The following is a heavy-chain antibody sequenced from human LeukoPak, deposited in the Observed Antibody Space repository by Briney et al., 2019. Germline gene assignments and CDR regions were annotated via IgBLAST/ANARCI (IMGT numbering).Heavy chain of an antibody. CDR2: IKEDGSEK. J-gene: IGHJ5*02. CDR3: ARDREGCSGGSCYWWFDP. D-gene: IGHD2-15*01. V-gene: IGHV3-7*03. CDR1: GFTFSRYW. Sequence: PGGSLRLSCAASGFTFSRYWMNWVRQAPGKGLEWVANIKEDGSEKYYVESVKGRFTISRDNAKNLLYLQMNSLRAEDTALYYCARDREGCSGGSCYWWFDPWGQGTLVTVSS.